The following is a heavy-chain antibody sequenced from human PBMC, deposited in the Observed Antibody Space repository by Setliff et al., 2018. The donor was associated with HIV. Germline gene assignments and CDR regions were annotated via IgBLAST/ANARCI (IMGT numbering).Heavy chain of an antibody. CDR3: ANLWEVGA. V-gene: IGHV3-13*03. J-gene: IGHJ5*02. Sequence: GGSLRLSCAACGFTFSSYDMHWVRQATGKGLEWVSAIGTVGDTYYPGSVKGQFTISRENAKNSLYLQMNSLRVEDTAVYLCANLWEVGAWGQGTLVTVSS. CDR2: IGTVGDT. D-gene: IGHD1-26*01. CDR1: GFTFSSYD.